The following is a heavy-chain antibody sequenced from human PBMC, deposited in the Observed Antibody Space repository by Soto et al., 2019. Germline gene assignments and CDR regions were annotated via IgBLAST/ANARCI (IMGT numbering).Heavy chain of an antibody. D-gene: IGHD3-3*01. CDR2: IIPIFGTA. J-gene: IGHJ6*02. CDR1: GGTLSSYA. CDR3: ARGAIFGVVIIRDYYYYGMDV. V-gene: IGHV1-69*13. Sequence: GASVKVSCKASGGTLSSYAISWVRQAPGQGLEWMGGIIPIFGTANYAQKFQGRVTITADESTSTAYMELSSLRSEDTAVYYCARGAIFGVVIIRDYYYYGMDVWGQGTTVTVSS.